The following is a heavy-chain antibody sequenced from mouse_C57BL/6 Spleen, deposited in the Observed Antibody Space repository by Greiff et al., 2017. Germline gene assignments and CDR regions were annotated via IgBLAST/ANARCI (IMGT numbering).Heavy chain of an antibody. V-gene: IGHV1-7*01. CDR3: ARSVTTVVATYYAMDY. Sequence: VQLQQSGAELAKPGASVKLSCKASGYTFTSYWMHWVKQRPGQGLEWIGYLNPSSGYTKYNQKFKDKATLTADKSSSTAYMQLSSLTYEDSAVYYCARSVTTVVATYYAMDYWGQGTSVTVSS. CDR1: GYTFTSYW. J-gene: IGHJ4*01. D-gene: IGHD1-1*01. CDR2: LNPSSGYT.